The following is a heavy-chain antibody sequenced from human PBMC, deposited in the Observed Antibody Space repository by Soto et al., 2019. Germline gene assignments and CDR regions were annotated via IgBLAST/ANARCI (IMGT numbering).Heavy chain of an antibody. CDR2: IYYSGNI. V-gene: IGHV4-31*03. CDR3: AREGITMFPSGLDV. J-gene: IGHJ6*02. Sequence: SETLSLTCTVSGGSISSGDYFWSWIRQHPGKGLEWIGNIYYSGNIYYNPSLRSRVTISVDTSQNQFSLRLSSVTAADTAVYYCAREGITMFPSGLDVWGQGTTVTVSS. D-gene: IGHD3-10*02. CDR1: GGSISSGDYF.